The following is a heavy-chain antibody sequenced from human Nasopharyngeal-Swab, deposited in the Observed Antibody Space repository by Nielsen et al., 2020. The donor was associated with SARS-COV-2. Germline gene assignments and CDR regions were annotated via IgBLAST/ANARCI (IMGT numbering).Heavy chain of an antibody. D-gene: IGHD5-24*01. CDR3: ARRAARDGYNFEVDP. CDR1: GYSFANHW. J-gene: IGHJ5*02. CDR2: IYPGNSDT. Sequence: GESLKISCTGFGYSFANHWIGWVRQMPGKGLEWMGSIYPGNSDTRYSPAFHGRIIMSADKPINTAYLQWTSLRASDTAVYFCARRAARDGYNFEVDPWGQGTLVTVSS. V-gene: IGHV5-51*01.